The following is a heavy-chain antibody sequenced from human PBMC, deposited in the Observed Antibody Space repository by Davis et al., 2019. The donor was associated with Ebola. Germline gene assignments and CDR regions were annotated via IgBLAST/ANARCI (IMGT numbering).Heavy chain of an antibody. Sequence: AASVKVSCKASGYTFISYYMHWVRPAPGQGLEWMGMINPSSGSTTFAQKFQGRITMTTDTSTSTVYMELSSLRSEDTAEYYCARECPVDSSGYYYWGQGTLVTVSS. CDR2: INPSSGST. CDR3: ARECPVDSSGYYY. CDR1: GYTFISYY. D-gene: IGHD3-22*01. V-gene: IGHV1-46*01. J-gene: IGHJ4*02.